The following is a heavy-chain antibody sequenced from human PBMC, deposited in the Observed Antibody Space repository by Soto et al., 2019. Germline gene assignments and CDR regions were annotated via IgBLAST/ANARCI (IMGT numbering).Heavy chain of an antibody. V-gene: IGHV3-33*01. CDR2: IWYDGSNK. CDR3: ARDSYHNYDPYYFDY. CDR1: GFTFSSYG. D-gene: IGHD1-1*01. J-gene: IGHJ4*02. Sequence: QVQLVESVGGVVQPGRSLRLSCAASGFTFSSYGMHWVRQAPGKGLEWVAVIWYDGSNKYYADSVKGRFTISRDNSKNTLYLQMNSLRAEDTAVYYCARDSYHNYDPYYFDYWGQGTLVTVSS.